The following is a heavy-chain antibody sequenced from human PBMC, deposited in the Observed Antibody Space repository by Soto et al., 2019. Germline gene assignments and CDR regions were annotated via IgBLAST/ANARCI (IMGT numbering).Heavy chain of an antibody. Sequence: GSSVKVSCKASGYPFTAYYMHWVRQAPGQGLEWMGWINPNSGGTNYAQKFQGRVTMTRDTSFSTAYMELSSLTSDDTAVYYCAPRRGGYSRACDTDSDYWGQGSLVT. CDR3: APRRGGYSRACDTDSDY. CDR2: INPNSGGT. CDR1: GYPFTAYY. V-gene: IGHV1-2*02. J-gene: IGHJ4*02. D-gene: IGHD6-25*01.